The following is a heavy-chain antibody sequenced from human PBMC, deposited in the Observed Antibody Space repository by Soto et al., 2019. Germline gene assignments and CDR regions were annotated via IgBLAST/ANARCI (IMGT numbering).Heavy chain of an antibody. CDR2: VYTSGNT. J-gene: IGHJ4*02. CDR1: GDSFSGYY. V-gene: IGHV4-4*07. D-gene: IGHD6-19*01. Sequence: QVQLQESGPGLVKPSDTLSLTCTVSGDSFSGYYWSWIRQPAGKGLEWIGRVYTSGNTDYNPSLTSRVTVSVDTSKNQFSLKLSSVTAADTAVYYCARGGYSSGWYVTPTYYFDYWGQGTLVTVSS. CDR3: ARGGYSSGWYVTPTYYFDY.